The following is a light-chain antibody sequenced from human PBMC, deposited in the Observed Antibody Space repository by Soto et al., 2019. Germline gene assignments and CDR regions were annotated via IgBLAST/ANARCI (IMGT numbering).Light chain of an antibody. J-gene: IGLJ1*01. CDR1: SSSIGTNF. V-gene: IGLV1-47*02. Sequence: QSVPTQPPSASGTPGQRVSISCSGYSSSIGTNFVYWYQQLPGTAPKVLIHSNNQRPSGVPDRFSGSKSGTSASLAISGLRSEDEADYYCAAWDDNLSTYVFGSGSKVTVL. CDR2: SNN. CDR3: AAWDDNLSTYV.